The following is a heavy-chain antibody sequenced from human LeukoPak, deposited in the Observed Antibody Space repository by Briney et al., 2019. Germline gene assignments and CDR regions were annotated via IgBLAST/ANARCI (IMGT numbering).Heavy chain of an antibody. V-gene: IGHV3-33*01. Sequence: GGSLRLSCAASGFTFSSYGMHWVRQAPGKGLEWVAVIWYDGSNKYYADSVKGRFTISRDNSKNTLYLQMNSLRAEDTAVYYCAREIKGGSSSKTGYFDYWGQGTLVTVSS. J-gene: IGHJ4*02. CDR3: AREIKGGSSSKTGYFDY. CDR1: GFTFSSYG. CDR2: IWYDGSNK. D-gene: IGHD6-13*01.